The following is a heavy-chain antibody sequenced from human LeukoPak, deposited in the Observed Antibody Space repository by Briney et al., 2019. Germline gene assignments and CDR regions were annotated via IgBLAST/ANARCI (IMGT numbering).Heavy chain of an antibody. D-gene: IGHD3-10*01. J-gene: IGHJ4*02. CDR1: GGSISSNGYY. V-gene: IGHV4-39*01. Sequence: SETLSLTCSVSGGSISSNGYYWGWIRQPPGKGLEWIGSMYYSGSTYYNPSLKSRFTITVDTSKNQFSLKLSSVTAADTAVYYCARTRYYYNSRSYGAPYYFDYWGQGTLVTVSS. CDR2: MYYSGST. CDR3: ARTRYYYNSRSYGAPYYFDY.